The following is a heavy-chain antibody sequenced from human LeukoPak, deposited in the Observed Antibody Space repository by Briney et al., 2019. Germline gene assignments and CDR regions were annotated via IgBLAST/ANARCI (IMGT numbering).Heavy chain of an antibody. CDR1: GFTFSSYA. J-gene: IGHJ6*04. Sequence: GRSLRLSCAASGFTFSSYAMQWVRQAPGKGLEWVAVISYDGSNKYYADSVKGRFTISRDNSKNTLYLQMNSLRAGDTAVYYCARVPPYSSGFLNGMDVWGKGTTVTVSS. CDR3: ARVPPYSSGFLNGMDV. D-gene: IGHD6-19*01. CDR2: ISYDGSNK. V-gene: IGHV3-30*04.